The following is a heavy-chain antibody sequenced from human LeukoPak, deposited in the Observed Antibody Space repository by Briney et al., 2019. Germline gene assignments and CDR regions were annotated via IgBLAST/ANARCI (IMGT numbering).Heavy chain of an antibody. J-gene: IGHJ5*02. CDR2: INAYNDDT. D-gene: IGHD1-26*01. V-gene: IGHV1-2*02. CDR1: GYTFTGNY. CDR3: ARDTSGSYYWFDP. Sequence: ASVTVSCKASGYTFTGNYMLWVRQAPGQGLEWMGWINAYNDDTNHAQNFQGRVTINADESTSTAYMELSSLRSEDTAVYYCARDTSGSYYWFDPWGQGTLVTVSS.